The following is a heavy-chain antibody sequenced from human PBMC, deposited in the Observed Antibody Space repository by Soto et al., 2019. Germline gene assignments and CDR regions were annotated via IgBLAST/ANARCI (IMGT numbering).Heavy chain of an antibody. Sequence: SETLSLTCTVSGGSISSSSYYWGWIRQPPGKGLEWIGSIYYSGSTYYNPSLKSRVTISVDTSKNQFSLKLSSVTAADTAVYYCATGIAAAEFAYWGQGTLVTVSS. CDR2: IYYSGST. J-gene: IGHJ4*02. V-gene: IGHV4-39*07. D-gene: IGHD6-13*01. CDR1: GGSISSSSYY. CDR3: ATGIAAAEFAY.